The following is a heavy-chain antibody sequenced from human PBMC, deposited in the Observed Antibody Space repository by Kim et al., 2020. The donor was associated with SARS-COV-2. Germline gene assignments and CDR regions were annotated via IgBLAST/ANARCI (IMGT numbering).Heavy chain of an antibody. D-gene: IGHD3-3*01. CDR1: GFNFNKYS. Sequence: GGSLRLSCEASGFNFNKYSMIWVRQAPGKGLEWVSSISGTSSCIYYADSVKGRFTISRDNARNTLYLQMNSLRVEDTGVYYCATTRTRWGQGALVTVSS. CDR2: ISGTSSCI. CDR3: ATTRTR. J-gene: IGHJ4*02. V-gene: IGHV3-21*01.